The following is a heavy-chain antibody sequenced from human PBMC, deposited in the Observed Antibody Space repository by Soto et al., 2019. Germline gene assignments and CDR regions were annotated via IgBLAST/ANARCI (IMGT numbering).Heavy chain of an antibody. CDR1: GGSISSYY. V-gene: IGHV4-59*01. J-gene: IGHJ3*02. D-gene: IGHD5-18*01. CDR3: ARGHVDTAMVGAFDI. Sequence: SETLSLTCTVFGGSISSYYWSWIRQPPGKGLEWIGYIYYSGSTNYNPSLKSRVTISVDTSKNQFSLKLSSVTAADTAVYYCARGHVDTAMVGAFDIWGQGTMVTVSS. CDR2: IYYSGST.